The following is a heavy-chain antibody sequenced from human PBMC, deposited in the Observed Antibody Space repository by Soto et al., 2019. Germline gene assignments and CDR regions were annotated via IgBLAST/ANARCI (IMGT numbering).Heavy chain of an antibody. V-gene: IGHV4-59*01. CDR1: GGSSSPYY. J-gene: IGHJ4*02. CDR3: ARTWYYFDNSFLY. CDR2: IYYSGST. D-gene: IGHD3-22*01. Sequence: SETLSLTCTVSGGSSSPYYWNWIRQPPGKGLEWIGYIYYSGSTNYNPSLKSRVTISVDTSKNQFSLKLSSVTAADTAVYYCARTWYYFDNSFLYWGQVTLVTVS.